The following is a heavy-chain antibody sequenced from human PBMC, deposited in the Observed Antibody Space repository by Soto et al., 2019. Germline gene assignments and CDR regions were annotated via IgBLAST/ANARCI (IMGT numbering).Heavy chain of an antibody. Sequence: VQLVESGGALVQPGGSLRLSCAASGYSFDAYIMNWVRQAPGKGLKWVSSINPRGLTKFYADSVRGRFTISRDDASSSLFLQMNNLRAEDTAVYYCATWYGNHYFGLDVWGQGTTVTVSS. V-gene: IGHV3-48*01. CDR3: ATWYGNHYFGLDV. CDR2: INPRGLTK. CDR1: GYSFDAYI. D-gene: IGHD6-13*01. J-gene: IGHJ6*02.